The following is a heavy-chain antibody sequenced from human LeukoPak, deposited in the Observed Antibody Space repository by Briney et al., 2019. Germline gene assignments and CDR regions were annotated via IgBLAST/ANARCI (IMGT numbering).Heavy chain of an antibody. CDR3: ARENNSGWYRKAAFDY. CDR1: GYTFTDYY. J-gene: IGHJ4*02. D-gene: IGHD6-19*01. CDR2: INPNGGGT. V-gene: IGHV1-2*02. Sequence: ASVKVSCKSSGYTFTDYYMHWVRQAPGQGLEWMGWINPNGGGTNYAQSFQGRVTMTRDTSIGTAYMELSSLISDDTAIYYCARENNSGWYRKAAFDYWGQGTLVIVTS.